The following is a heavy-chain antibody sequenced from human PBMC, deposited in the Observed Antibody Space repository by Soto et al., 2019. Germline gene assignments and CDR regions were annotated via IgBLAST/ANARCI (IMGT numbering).Heavy chain of an antibody. V-gene: IGHV4-31*03. Sequence: SETLSLTCTVSGGSISSGGYYWSWIRQHPGKGLEWIGYIYYSGSTYYNPSLKSRVTISVGTSKNQFSLKLSSVTAADTAVYYCARANYSYGHNNWFDPWGQGTLVTVSS. CDR1: GGSISSGGYY. CDR3: ARANYSYGHNNWFDP. CDR2: IYYSGST. J-gene: IGHJ5*02. D-gene: IGHD5-18*01.